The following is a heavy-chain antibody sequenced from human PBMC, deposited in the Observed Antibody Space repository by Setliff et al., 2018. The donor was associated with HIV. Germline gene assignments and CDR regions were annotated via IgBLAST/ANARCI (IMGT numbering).Heavy chain of an antibody. Sequence: NPSETLSLTCAVSGYSISSGYYWGWIRQPPGKGLEWIGSIYHSGSTYYNPSLKSRLTISLDTSKNQLSLKLSSVTAADSAMCYCARSYCGADCSLVADTNWFDPWGQGTLVTVSS. D-gene: IGHD2-21*01. J-gene: IGHJ5*02. CDR1: GYSISSGYY. CDR3: ARSYCGADCSLVADTNWFDP. V-gene: IGHV4-38-2*01. CDR2: IYHSGST.